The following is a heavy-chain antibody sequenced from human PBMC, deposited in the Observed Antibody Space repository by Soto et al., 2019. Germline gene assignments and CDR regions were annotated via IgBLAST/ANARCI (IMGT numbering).Heavy chain of an antibody. D-gene: IGHD2-2*01. CDR1: GFTFSDYY. J-gene: IGHJ6*02. CDR3: ATGVVPATKWGYYSYGLDV. Sequence: PGGSLRLSCAASGFTFSDYYMSWIRQAPGKGLEWVSYISSGGFITYYADSVKGRFTTSWDKAKNSLYLQTNTLSANDTAVYYCATGVVPATKWGYYSYGLDVWGQGTTVTVSS. V-gene: IGHV3-11*01. CDR2: ISSGGFIT.